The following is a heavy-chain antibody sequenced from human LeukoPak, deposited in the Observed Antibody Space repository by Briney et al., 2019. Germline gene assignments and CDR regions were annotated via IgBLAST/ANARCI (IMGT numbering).Heavy chain of an antibody. Sequence: SETLSLTCTVSGGSISSGGYYWSWIRQPPGKGLEWIGYIYHSGSTYYNPSLKSRVTISVDRSKNQLSLKLSSVTAADTAVYYCARDPPIAARPVYWGQGTLVTVSS. D-gene: IGHD6-6*01. CDR1: GGSISSGGYY. J-gene: IGHJ4*02. CDR3: ARDPPIAARPVY. CDR2: IYHSGST. V-gene: IGHV4-30-2*01.